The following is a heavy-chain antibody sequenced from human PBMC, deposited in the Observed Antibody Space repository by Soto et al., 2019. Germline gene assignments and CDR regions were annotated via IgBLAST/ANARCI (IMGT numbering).Heavy chain of an antibody. Sequence: QVQLQESGPGLVKPSETLSLTCTVSGGSISSYYWSWIRQPPGKGLEWIGYIYYSESTNYNPSLKSRVTISVDTSKNQFSLKLSSVTAADTAVYYCARVDGYSGYYVAFDIWGQGTMVTVSS. CDR1: GGSISSYY. V-gene: IGHV4-59*01. CDR3: ARVDGYSGYYVAFDI. J-gene: IGHJ3*02. CDR2: IYYSEST. D-gene: IGHD5-12*01.